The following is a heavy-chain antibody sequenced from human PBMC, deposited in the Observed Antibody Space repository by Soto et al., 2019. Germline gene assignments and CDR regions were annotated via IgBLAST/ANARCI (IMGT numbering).Heavy chain of an antibody. J-gene: IGHJ6*03. V-gene: IGHV4-59*01. CDR2: IYYSGST. CDR3: ARIVSYGENYYHYYYMYV. D-gene: IGHD4-17*01. Sequence: PSETLSLTCTVSGGSISSYYWSWIRQPPGKGLEWIGYIYYSGSTNYNPSLKSRVTISVDTSKNQFSLKLSSVTAADTAVYYCARIVSYGENYYHYYYMYVWGKGTTVIGSS. CDR1: GGSISSYY.